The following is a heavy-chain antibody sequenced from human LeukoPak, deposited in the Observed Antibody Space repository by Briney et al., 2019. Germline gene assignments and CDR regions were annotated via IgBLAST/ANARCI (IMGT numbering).Heavy chain of an antibody. V-gene: IGHV3-21*01. Sequence: GGSVRLLCAVCGFTFSSCSMMWVSRARGKGWEWVLSISSSSSYIYYTESVKGRFTISRDNAKNSLYLQMNSLRAEDTAGYYCARSEGYYDSSGYYFMAFDIWGQGTMVSVSS. CDR1: GFTFSSCS. J-gene: IGHJ3*02. CDR3: ARSEGYYDSSGYYFMAFDI. D-gene: IGHD3-22*01. CDR2: ISSSSSYI.